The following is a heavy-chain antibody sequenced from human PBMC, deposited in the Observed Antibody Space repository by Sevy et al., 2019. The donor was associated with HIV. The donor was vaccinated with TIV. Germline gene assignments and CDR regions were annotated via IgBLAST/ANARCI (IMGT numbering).Heavy chain of an antibody. J-gene: IGHJ3*02. Sequence: SETLSLTCSVSGGSISSSSYYWGWIRQPPGKGLEWIGNIYYSGSTYYNPSLKSRVTISVDTSKNHFSLKLSSVTAADTAVYYCARLLAAQDQRWLQLGDAFDIWGQGTMVTVSS. CDR3: ARLLAAQDQRWLQLGDAFDI. V-gene: IGHV4-39*02. CDR2: IYYSGST. CDR1: GGSISSSSYY. D-gene: IGHD1-1*01.